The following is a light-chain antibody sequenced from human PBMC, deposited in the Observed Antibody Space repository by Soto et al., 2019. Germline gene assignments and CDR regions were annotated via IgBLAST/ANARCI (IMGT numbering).Light chain of an antibody. Sequence: EIVMTQSPDTLPVSPGERATLSCRASQSVSSNLAWYQQKPGQAPRLLIYGASTRATGVPARFSGSGSGTEFTLTIPSLQSEDFAVYYCQHYNHWPPYTFGQGTKLEIK. J-gene: IGKJ2*01. V-gene: IGKV3-15*01. CDR3: QHYNHWPPYT. CDR2: GAS. CDR1: QSVSSN.